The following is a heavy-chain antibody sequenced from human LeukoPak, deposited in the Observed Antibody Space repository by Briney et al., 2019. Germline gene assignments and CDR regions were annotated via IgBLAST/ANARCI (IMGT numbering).Heavy chain of an antibody. CDR3: ARETTHEPVLLWFGELGLHYYYMDV. V-gene: IGHV4-39*07. CDR2: IYYSGST. CDR1: GGSISSSSYY. Sequence: SETLSLTCTVSGGSISSSSYYWGWIRQPPGKGLEWIGSIYYSGSTYYNPSLKSRVTISVDTSKNQFSLKLSSVTAADTAVYYCARETTHEPVLLWFGELGLHYYYMDVWGKGTTVTVSS. D-gene: IGHD3-10*01. J-gene: IGHJ6*03.